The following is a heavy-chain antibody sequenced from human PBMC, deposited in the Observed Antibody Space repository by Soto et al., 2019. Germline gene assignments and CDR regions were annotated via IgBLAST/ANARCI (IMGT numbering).Heavy chain of an antibody. CDR3: ARDMDV. J-gene: IGHJ6*02. V-gene: IGHV3-30-3*01. CDR1: GFTFSSCA. CDR2: ISYDGSNK. Sequence: QVQLVESGGGVVQPGRSLRLSCAASGFTFSSCAMHWVRQAPGKGLEWVAVISYDGSNKYYADSVKGRFTISRDNSKNTLYLQMNSLRAEDTAVYYCARDMDVWGQGTTVTVSS.